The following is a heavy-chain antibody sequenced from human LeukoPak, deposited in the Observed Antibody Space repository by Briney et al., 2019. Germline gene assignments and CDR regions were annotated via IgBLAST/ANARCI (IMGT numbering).Heavy chain of an antibody. V-gene: IGHV3-11*01. CDR2: SSSSGSTI. Sequence: GVSLRLSCAASGFTLSDYYMSGIRQAPAKGLEWVSYSSSSGSTIYYADSVKGRFAISRDNAKNSLYLQMNSLRAEDTAVYYCARRRDFIDYWGQGTLVTVSS. CDR3: ARRRDFIDY. J-gene: IGHJ4*02. D-gene: IGHD3/OR15-3a*01. CDR1: GFTLSDYY.